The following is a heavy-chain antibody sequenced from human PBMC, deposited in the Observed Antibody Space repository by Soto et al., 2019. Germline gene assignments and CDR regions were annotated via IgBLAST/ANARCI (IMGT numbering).Heavy chain of an antibody. Sequence: ASVKLSFKASGGTFISYAISWVRQATGQGLEWMGWMNPNSGNTGYAQKFQGRVTMTRNTSISTACMELSSLRSEDTAVYYCAKDSSSWYYYYYGMDVWGQGTTVTVSS. CDR2: MNPNSGNT. J-gene: IGHJ6*02. CDR3: AKDSSSWYYYYYGMDV. D-gene: IGHD6-13*01. CDR1: GGTFISYA. V-gene: IGHV1-8*02.